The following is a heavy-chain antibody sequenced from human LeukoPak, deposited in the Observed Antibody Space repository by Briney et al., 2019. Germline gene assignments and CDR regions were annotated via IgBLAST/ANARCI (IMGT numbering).Heavy chain of an antibody. CDR2: ISGYNGNT. J-gene: IGHJ4*02. V-gene: IGHV1-18*01. D-gene: IGHD6-6*01. CDR1: GYTFTSYG. CDR3: ARRTYSSSSSIFDY. Sequence: ASVKVSCKASGYTFTSYGISWVRQAPGQGLEWMGWISGYNGNTNYAQKLQGRVAMTTDTSTSTAYMELRSLRSDDTAVYYCARRTYSSSSSIFDYWGQGTLVTVSS.